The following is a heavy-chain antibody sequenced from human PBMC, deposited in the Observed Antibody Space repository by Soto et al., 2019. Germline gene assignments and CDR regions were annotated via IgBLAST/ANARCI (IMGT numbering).Heavy chain of an antibody. V-gene: IGHV4-34*01. CDR2: INHSGST. CDR1: GGSFSGYY. J-gene: IGHJ4*02. Sequence: PSETLSLTCAVYGGSFSGYYWSWIRQPPGKGLEWIGEINHSGSTNYNPSLKSRFSISVDTSKNQFSLKLSSVTAADTAVYYCARDFKRYSSPQGPLEYWGRGTPVTAPQ. D-gene: IGHD6-13*01. CDR3: ARDFKRYSSPQGPLEY.